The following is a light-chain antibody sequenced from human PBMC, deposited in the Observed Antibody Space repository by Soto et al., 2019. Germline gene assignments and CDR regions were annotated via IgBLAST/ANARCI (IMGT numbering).Light chain of an antibody. J-gene: IGKJ1*01. CDR3: QKYNSAPRT. CDR2: AAS. CDR1: QGIRNY. Sequence: DIQMTQSPSSLSASVGDRVTITCRASQGIRNYLAWYQHKPGKVPKLLIYAASTLQSGVPSRFSGSGSGTDFTLTISSLQPEDVATYYCQKYNSAPRTFGQGTKVEIK. V-gene: IGKV1-27*01.